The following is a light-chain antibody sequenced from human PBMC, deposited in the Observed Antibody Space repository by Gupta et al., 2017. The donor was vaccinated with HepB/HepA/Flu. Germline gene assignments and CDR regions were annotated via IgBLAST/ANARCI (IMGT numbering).Light chain of an antibody. CDR3: QQKNNWHPPLT. J-gene: IGKJ4*01. CDR2: GAP. V-gene: IGKV3-15*01. CDR1: QSVSSN. Sequence: EIAMTQSPATLSVSPVERATLPCSCSQSVSSNLAWYQQNPGQAPMLLIYGAPTRATGIKATFSGSGVGTEFSLTIISRQLEDSAVYYCQQKNNWHPPLTFGGGTKVEIK.